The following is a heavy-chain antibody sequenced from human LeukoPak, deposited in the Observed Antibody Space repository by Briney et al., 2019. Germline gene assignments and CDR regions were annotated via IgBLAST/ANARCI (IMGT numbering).Heavy chain of an antibody. J-gene: IGHJ4*02. CDR3: AKGRDGYNWYYFDY. CDR1: GFTFSSYG. V-gene: IGHV3-23*01. Sequence: PGGSLRLSCAASGFTFSSYGMSWVRQAPGKGLEWVSAISGSGGSTYYADSVKGRFTISRDNSKNTLYLQMNSLRAEDTAVYYCAKGRDGYNWYYFDYWGQGTLVTVSS. CDR2: ISGSGGST. D-gene: IGHD5-24*01.